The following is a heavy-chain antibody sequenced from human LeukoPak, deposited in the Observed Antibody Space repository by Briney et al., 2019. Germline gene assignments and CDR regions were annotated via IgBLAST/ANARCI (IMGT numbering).Heavy chain of an antibody. J-gene: IGHJ3*02. CDR3: AKAPGDAFDI. Sequence: GGSLRLSCAASGFTFSSYAMNWVRQAPGKGLEWVSAISGSGGSTYYADSVKGRFTISRDNSKNTLYLQMNSLRAEDTAVHYCAKAPGDAFDIWGQGTMVTVSS. CDR2: ISGSGGST. D-gene: IGHD3-16*01. CDR1: GFTFSSYA. V-gene: IGHV3-23*01.